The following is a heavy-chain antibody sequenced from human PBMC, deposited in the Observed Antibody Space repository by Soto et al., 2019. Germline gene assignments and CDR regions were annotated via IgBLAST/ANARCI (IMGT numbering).Heavy chain of an antibody. CDR3: ARGDRGGFDL. J-gene: IGHJ3*01. CDR2: VHSDGTTT. CDR1: GFNFDYYW. Sequence: EVQLVESGGGLVKPGESLRLSCAASGFNFDYYWMHWVRQAPGKGLVWVSRVHSDGTTTTYADSVKGRFTISRDNARNTVSLQMSSLRAEDTAIYYCARGDRGGFDLWGHGTVVTVSS. V-gene: IGHV3-74*01. D-gene: IGHD3-10*01.